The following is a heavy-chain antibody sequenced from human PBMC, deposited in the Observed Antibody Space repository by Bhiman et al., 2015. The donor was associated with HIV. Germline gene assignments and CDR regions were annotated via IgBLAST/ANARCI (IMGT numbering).Heavy chain of an antibody. CDR3: ARGSALFDY. Sequence: EVQLVESGGGLVQRGGSLRLSCLASGFIVSSSYMSWVRQAPGKGLEWVSLIYSGGSTHYADSVKGRFTISRDNSKNTLYLQMNSLRAEDTAVYYCARGSALFDYWGQGTLVTVSS. CDR2: IYSGGST. J-gene: IGHJ4*02. V-gene: IGHV3-66*01. CDR1: GFIVSSSY. D-gene: IGHD6-6*01.